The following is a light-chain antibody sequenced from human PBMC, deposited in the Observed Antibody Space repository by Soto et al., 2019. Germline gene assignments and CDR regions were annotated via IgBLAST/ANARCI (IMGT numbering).Light chain of an antibody. CDR2: DVT. Sequence: QSVLTQPRSVSGSPGQSVTISCTGTNSDVGTFYFASWYQQYPDKGPKLIIYDVTERPSGVPDRFSGSKSGNTASLTISGLQAEDEADYYCCSYAGSYTYVFGSGTKVTLL. J-gene: IGLJ1*01. CDR1: NSDVGTFYF. CDR3: CSYAGSYTYV. V-gene: IGLV2-11*01.